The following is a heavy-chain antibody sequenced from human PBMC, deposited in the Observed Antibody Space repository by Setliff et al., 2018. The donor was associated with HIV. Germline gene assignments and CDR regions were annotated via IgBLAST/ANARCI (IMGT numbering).Heavy chain of an antibody. CDR2: IPHNGGT. D-gene: IGHD4-17*01. V-gene: IGHV4-38-2*01. CDR1: GYSIGSGSF. CDR3: ARYSTLTTNFDY. J-gene: IGHJ4*02. Sequence: SETLSLTCAVSGYSIGSGSFWGWIRQPPGKGLEWIAMIPHNGGTYYNPDPSLTGRVTISVDTSKNQFSLKLAFVTAADTAVYYCARYSTLTTNFDYWGQGTLVTVSS.